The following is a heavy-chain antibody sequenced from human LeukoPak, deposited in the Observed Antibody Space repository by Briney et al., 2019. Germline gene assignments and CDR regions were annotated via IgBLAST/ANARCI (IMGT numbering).Heavy chain of an antibody. J-gene: IGHJ3*02. CDR3: AKDRRRGYYDSSGIDAFDI. D-gene: IGHD3-22*01. CDR1: ESPSSSYG. V-gene: IGHV3-30*02. CDR2: FRYDGSNK. Sequence: GALRLSCPASESPSSSYGFPWSGRAQAKGLEGVAFFRYDGSNKYYADSVKGRFTISRDNSKNTLYLQMNSLRAEDTAVYYCAKDRRRGYYDSSGIDAFDIWGQGTMVTVSS.